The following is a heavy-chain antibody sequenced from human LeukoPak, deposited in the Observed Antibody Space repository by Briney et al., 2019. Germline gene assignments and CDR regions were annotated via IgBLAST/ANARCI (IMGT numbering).Heavy chain of an antibody. CDR3: AKGPYSSSWYSSGDYFDY. J-gene: IGHJ4*02. CDR1: GFTFSSYG. CDR2: ISYDGSNK. D-gene: IGHD6-13*01. V-gene: IGHV3-30*18. Sequence: GGSLRLSCAASGFTFSSYGMHWVRQAPGKGLEWVAVISYDGSNKYYADSVKGRFTISRDNSKNTLYLQMNSLRAEDTAVYYCAKGPYSSSWYSSGDYFDYWGRGTLVTVSS.